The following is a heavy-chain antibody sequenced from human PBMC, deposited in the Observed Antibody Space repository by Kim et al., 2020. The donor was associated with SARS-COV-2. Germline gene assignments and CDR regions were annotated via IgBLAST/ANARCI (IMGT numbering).Heavy chain of an antibody. CDR2: INPNSGGT. CDR3: ARYVSGHQQIYGMDV. CDR1: GYTFTGYY. V-gene: IGHV1-2*04. D-gene: IGHD3-16*01. Sequence: ASVKVSCKASGYTFTGYYMHWVRQAPGQGLEWMGWINPNSGGTNYAQKFQGWVTMTRDTSISTAYMELSRLRSDDTAVYYCARYVSGHQQIYGMDVWGQGTTVTVSS. J-gene: IGHJ6*02.